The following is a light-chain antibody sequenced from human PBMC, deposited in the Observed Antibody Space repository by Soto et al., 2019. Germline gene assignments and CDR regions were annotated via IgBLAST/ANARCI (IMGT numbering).Light chain of an antibody. J-gene: IGLJ1*01. V-gene: IGLV1-40*01. Sequence: QCLLRQPPSVSEAPAPTVTISSTGSISNIGAGYDVHWYQQLPGTAPKLLIYANKNRPAGVPDRFSASKSGTSASLAITGLQADDEADYYCQSYDSSPSGYVFGTGTKVNV. CDR1: ISNIGAGYD. CDR3: QSYDSSPSGYV. CDR2: ANK.